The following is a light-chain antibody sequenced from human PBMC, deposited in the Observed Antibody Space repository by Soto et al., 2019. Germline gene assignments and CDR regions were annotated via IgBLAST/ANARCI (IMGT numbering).Light chain of an antibody. J-gene: IGKJ1*01. Sequence: DIQMTQSPSTLSASVGDRVTITCRASESISGWLAWYQQKPGKAPKLVIFKASTLESGVPSRFSGSGSGTEFTFSISSLQPDDFATYYCQQYNSYPRTFGQGTKVEIK. CDR1: ESISGW. CDR3: QQYNSYPRT. V-gene: IGKV1-5*03. CDR2: KAS.